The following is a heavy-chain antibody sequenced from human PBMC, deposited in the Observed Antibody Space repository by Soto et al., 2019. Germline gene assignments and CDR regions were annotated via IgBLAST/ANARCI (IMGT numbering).Heavy chain of an antibody. V-gene: IGHV1-18*04. CDR2: ISAYNGNT. CDR1: GYTFTSYG. CDR3: ARASWSGSYYGDAFDI. J-gene: IGHJ3*02. D-gene: IGHD1-26*01. Sequence: ASVKVSCKASGYTFTSYGISWVRQAPGQGLEWMGWISAYNGNTNYAQKLQGRVTMTTDTSTSTAYMELRSLRSDDTAVYYCARASWSGSYYGDAFDIWGQGTMVTVSS.